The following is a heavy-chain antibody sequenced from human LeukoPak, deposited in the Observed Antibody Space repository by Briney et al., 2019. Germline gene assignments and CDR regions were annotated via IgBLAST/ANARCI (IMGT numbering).Heavy chain of an antibody. J-gene: IGHJ4*02. CDR2: LNLNSGGT. D-gene: IGHD3-22*01. CDR3: ARNFYFDSSGYYHY. CDR1: GYTFTGYY. V-gene: IGHV1-2*02. Sequence: ASVKVSCKASGYTFTGYYMHWVRQAPGQRLEWMGWLNLNSGGTNYAQKFQGRVTMTRDTSISTAYMELRRLRSGNTAVYSCARNFYFDSSGYYHYWGQGTLVTVSS.